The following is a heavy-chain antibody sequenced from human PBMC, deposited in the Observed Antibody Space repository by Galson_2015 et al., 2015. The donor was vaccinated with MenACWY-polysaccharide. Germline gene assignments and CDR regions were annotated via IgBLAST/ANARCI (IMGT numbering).Heavy chain of an antibody. CDR3: ARNPSRLDIAAASN. CDR2: IRNDEISK. D-gene: IGHD6-13*01. J-gene: IGHJ4*02. V-gene: IGHV3-30*02. CDR1: GFNFRGNG. Sequence: SLRLSCAASGFNFRGNGMHWVRQAPGNGLEWVALIRNDEISKHYIDAVKGRFSISRDNSKNTLYLQMNALRPEDTAVYYCARNPSRLDIAAASNWGQGALVTVSS.